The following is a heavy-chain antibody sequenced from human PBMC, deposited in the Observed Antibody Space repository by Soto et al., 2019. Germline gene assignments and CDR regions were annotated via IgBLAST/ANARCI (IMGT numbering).Heavy chain of an antibody. CDR2: ISGSGGST. CDR1: GFTFSSYA. J-gene: IGHJ6*02. Sequence: GGSLRLSCAASGFTFSSYAMSWVRQAPGKGLEWVSAISGSGGSTYYADSVKGRFTISRDNSKNTLYLQMNSLRAEDTAVYYCAKALVPASHYYGMDVWGQGTTVTVSS. CDR3: AKALVPASHYYGMDV. V-gene: IGHV3-23*01. D-gene: IGHD2-2*01.